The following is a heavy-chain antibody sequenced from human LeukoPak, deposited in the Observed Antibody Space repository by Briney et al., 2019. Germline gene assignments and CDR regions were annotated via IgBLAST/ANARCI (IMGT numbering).Heavy chain of an antibody. CDR3: ARSSGWYG. J-gene: IGHJ4*02. Sequence: PGGSLRLSCAASGFTFNNFWMSWVRQAPGKGLEWVAKIKPDGSEKYYVDSVKGRFTISRDNAKNSLYLQMNSLRAEDTAVYYCARSSGWYGWGQGTLVTVSS. CDR2: IKPDGSEK. D-gene: IGHD6-19*01. CDR1: GFTFNNFW. V-gene: IGHV3-7*02.